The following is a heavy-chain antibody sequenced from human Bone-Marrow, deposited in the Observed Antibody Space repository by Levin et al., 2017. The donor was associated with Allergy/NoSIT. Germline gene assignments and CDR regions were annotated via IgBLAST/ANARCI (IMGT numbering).Heavy chain of an antibody. V-gene: IGHV4-4*02. CDR1: GGSISSSTW. J-gene: IGHJ4*02. CDR3: ARDPLDYGTNSGNY. CDR2: IYHGGRT. D-gene: IGHD4-17*01. Sequence: PSETLSLTCTVSGGSISSSTWWSWVRQSPGKGLEWIGEIYHGGRTNYNPSLKSRVSMSVDKSKSQFSLKLSSVTAADTAVYYCARDPLDYGTNSGNYWGQGTLVNVSS.